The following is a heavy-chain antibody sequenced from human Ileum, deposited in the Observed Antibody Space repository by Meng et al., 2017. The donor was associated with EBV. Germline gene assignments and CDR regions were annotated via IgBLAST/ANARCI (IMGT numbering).Heavy chain of an antibody. D-gene: IGHD6-19*01. CDR1: GYTFTSSS. J-gene: IGHJ4*02. V-gene: IGHV7-4-1*01. CDR3: ARGNGWRFDY. CDR2: ININTGNP. Sequence: QGHVVQSGSEVKKPEDSWKVSCQAAGYTFTSSSMNWVRHAPGQGLEWMGWININTGNPTYAQGFTGRFVFSLDTSVSTAYLQIDSLKADDTAVYYCARGNGWRFDYWGQGTLVTVSS.